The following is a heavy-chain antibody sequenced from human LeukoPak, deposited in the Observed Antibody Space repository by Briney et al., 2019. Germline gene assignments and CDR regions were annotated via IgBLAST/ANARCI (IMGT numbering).Heavy chain of an antibody. J-gene: IGHJ4*02. Sequence: GGSLRLSCAASGFTFSSYAMSWVRQAPGKGLEWVSGISRSGGGTYYADSVKGRFTISRDNSKNTLYLQMTNLRAEDTAIYYCAKIRKDSSGYWASFDYWGQGTLVTVSS. D-gene: IGHD3-22*01. CDR1: GFTFSSYA. CDR2: ISRSGGGT. CDR3: AKIRKDSSGYWASFDY. V-gene: IGHV3-23*01.